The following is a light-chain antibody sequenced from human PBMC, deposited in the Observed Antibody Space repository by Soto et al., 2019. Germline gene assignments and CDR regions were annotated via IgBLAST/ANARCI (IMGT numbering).Light chain of an antibody. CDR3: SSYTTSNTRQIV. J-gene: IGLJ1*01. CDR2: DVT. V-gene: IGLV2-14*03. Sequence: QSALTQRASVSGSPGQSITISCTGTSSDVGGYNYVSWYQHHPGKAPKLIIYDVTNRPSGVSNPFSGSKSGNTASLTISGLQPEDEADYYCSSYTTSNTRQIVFGTGTKVNVL. CDR1: SSDVGGYNY.